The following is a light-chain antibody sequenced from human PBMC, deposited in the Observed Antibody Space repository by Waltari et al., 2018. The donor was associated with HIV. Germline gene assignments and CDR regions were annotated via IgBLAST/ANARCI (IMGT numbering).Light chain of an antibody. J-gene: IGLJ3*02. Sequence: LTQHASVSGSPGQSITISCNGSSSDVGSYNFVSREQQHQGKAPKLMIYEVSKRPSGVSNRFSGSKSGNTASLTISGLQAEDEADYYCCSYAGSSTWVFGGGTKLTVL. CDR2: EVS. CDR3: CSYAGSSTWV. CDR1: SSDVGSYNF. V-gene: IGLV2-23*02.